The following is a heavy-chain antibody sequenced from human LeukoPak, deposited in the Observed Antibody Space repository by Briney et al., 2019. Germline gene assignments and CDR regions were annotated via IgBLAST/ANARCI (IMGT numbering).Heavy chain of an antibody. CDR2: IYYSGST. J-gene: IGHJ6*02. V-gene: IGHV4-39*01. Sequence: SETLSLTCTVSGGSISSSIYYWGWIRQPPGKGLEWIGSIYYSGSTYYNPSLKSRVTISVDTSKNQFSLKLSSVTAADTAVYYCARQPYCSGGSCYSGLYYYGMDVWGQGTLVTVSS. CDR3: ARQPYCSGGSCYSGLYYYGMDV. CDR1: GGSISSSIYY. D-gene: IGHD2-15*01.